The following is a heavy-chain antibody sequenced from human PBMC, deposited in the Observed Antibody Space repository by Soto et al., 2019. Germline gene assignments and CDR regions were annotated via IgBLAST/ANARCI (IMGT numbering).Heavy chain of an antibody. CDR1: GFTFSSYE. V-gene: IGHV3-48*03. J-gene: IGHJ4*02. CDR2: ISSSGSTI. D-gene: IGHD2-2*01. Sequence: GGSLRLSCVASGFTFSSYEMNWVRQAPGKGLEWVSYISSSGSTIYYADSVKGRFTISRDNAKNSLYLQMNSLRAEDTAVYYCASQCSSTSCYGRYFDYWGQGTLVTAPQ. CDR3: ASQCSSTSCYGRYFDY.